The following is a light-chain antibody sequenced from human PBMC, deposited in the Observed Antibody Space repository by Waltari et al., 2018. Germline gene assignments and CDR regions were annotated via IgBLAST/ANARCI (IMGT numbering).Light chain of an antibody. Sequence: IQLTQSPSSLSASVGDRITITCRASRDISDYLAWFQQRPGKAPRSLIYAASRLQSGVPSTFSGRGSGTHFTLTITSLQPEDFATYYCQQYNTYPFTFGPGTTVDVK. CDR1: RDISDY. CDR2: AAS. CDR3: QQYNTYPFT. J-gene: IGKJ3*01. V-gene: IGKV1-16*01.